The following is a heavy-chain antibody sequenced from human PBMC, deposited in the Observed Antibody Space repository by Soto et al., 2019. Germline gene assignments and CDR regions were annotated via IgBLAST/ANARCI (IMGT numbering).Heavy chain of an antibody. J-gene: IGHJ6*02. Sequence: SVKVSCKASGGTFSSYTISWVRQAPGQGLEWMGRIIPSRGIASYAQKFQGRVTLTTDTSTTTAYMELRSLRSDDTAVYYCGRDPYHVLMMNAPNLYGMDVWGQGTTVTVSS. CDR2: IIPSRGIA. CDR1: GGTFSSYT. D-gene: IGHD2-8*01. CDR3: GRDPYHVLMMNAPNLYGMDV. V-gene: IGHV1-69*04.